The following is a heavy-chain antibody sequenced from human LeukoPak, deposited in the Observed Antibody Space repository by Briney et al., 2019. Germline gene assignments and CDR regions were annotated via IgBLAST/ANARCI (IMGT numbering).Heavy chain of an antibody. J-gene: IGHJ3*02. D-gene: IGHD3-3*01. V-gene: IGHV4-59*01. CDR3: ARVDRAVRFLEWPRPVHAFDI. CDR1: GGSISSYY. Sequence: PSEALSLTCTVSGGSISSYYWSWIRQPPGKGLEWIGYIYYSGSTNYNPSLKSRVTISVDTSKNQFSLKLSSVTAADTAVYYCARVDRAVRFLEWPRPVHAFDIWGQGTMVTVSS. CDR2: IYYSGST.